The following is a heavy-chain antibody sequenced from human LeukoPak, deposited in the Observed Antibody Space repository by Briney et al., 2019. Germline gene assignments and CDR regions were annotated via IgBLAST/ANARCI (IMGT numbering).Heavy chain of an antibody. V-gene: IGHV3-23*01. CDR3: AKDSSSYDWGYMDV. D-gene: IGHD3-9*01. Sequence: GGSLRLSCAASGFTFSTYAMSWVRQAPGKGLEWVSLIGGGDTRTRYADSVKGRFTISRDNSKNTLYLEMNSLRAEDTAVYYCAKDSSSYDWGYMDVWGKGTTVTVSS. CDR2: IGGGDTRT. CDR1: GFTFSTYA. J-gene: IGHJ6*03.